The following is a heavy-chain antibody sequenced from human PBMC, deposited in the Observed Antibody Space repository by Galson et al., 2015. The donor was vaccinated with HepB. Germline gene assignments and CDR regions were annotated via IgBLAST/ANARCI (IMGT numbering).Heavy chain of an antibody. V-gene: IGHV3-23*01. Sequence: SLRLSCAASGFTFSSYAMSWVRQAPGKGLEWVSTISGSGGTTYYADSVRGRFTVSRDNSKNTLYLQMNSLRAEGTAVYYCAKGWGTTPDNWGQGTLVTVSS. CDR1: GFTFSSYA. CDR2: ISGSGGTT. CDR3: AKGWGTTPDN. D-gene: IGHD2-15*01. J-gene: IGHJ4*02.